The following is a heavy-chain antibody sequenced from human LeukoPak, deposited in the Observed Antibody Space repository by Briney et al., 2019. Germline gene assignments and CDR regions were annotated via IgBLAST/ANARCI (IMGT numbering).Heavy chain of an antibody. CDR1: GFTFSIYA. D-gene: IGHD1/OR15-1a*01. CDR2: ISGSSGSP. Sequence: QPGGSVSLSCGAPGFTFSIYAMSGVPEAPEKGVKWASAISGSSGSPYYPVSMKGRFTIYKDNSKNTLYLHMNSLRAEDTAVYYCARSEQEYFQHWGQGTLVTVSS. CDR3: ARSEQEYFQH. V-gene: IGHV3-23*01. J-gene: IGHJ1*01.